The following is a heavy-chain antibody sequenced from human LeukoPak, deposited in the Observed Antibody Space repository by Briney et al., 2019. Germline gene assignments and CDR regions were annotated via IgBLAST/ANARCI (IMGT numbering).Heavy chain of an antibody. Sequence: SETLSLTCTVSGGSISSSSYYWGWIRQPPGKGLEWIGSIYYSGSTYYNPSLKSRVTISVDTSKNQFSLKLSSVTAADTAVYYCARHVPGGSTHDYWGQGTLVTVSS. V-gene: IGHV4-39*01. J-gene: IGHJ4*02. CDR3: ARHVPGGSTHDY. CDR1: GGSISSSSYY. D-gene: IGHD2-2*01. CDR2: IYYSGST.